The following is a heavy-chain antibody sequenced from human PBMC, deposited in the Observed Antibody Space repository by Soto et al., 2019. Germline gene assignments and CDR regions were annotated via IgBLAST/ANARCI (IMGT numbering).Heavy chain of an antibody. Sequence: ASVKVSCKVSGYTLTELSMHWVRQAPGKGLEWMGGFDPEDGETIYAQKFQGRVTMTEDTSTDTAYMELSSLRSEDTAVYYCATSKDRIPYSSSWPKQYVVTGWFDPWGQGTMVTVSS. D-gene: IGHD6-13*01. CDR1: GYTLTELS. J-gene: IGHJ5*02. CDR2: FDPEDGET. CDR3: ATSKDRIPYSSSWPKQYVVTGWFDP. V-gene: IGHV1-24*01.